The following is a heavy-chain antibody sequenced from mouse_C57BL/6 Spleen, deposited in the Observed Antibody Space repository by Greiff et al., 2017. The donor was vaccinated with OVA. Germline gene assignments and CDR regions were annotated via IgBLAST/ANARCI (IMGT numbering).Heavy chain of an antibody. V-gene: IGHV1-82*01. CDR2: IYPGDGDT. CDR1: GYAFSSSW. CDR3: ATAQATYYYAMDY. J-gene: IGHJ4*01. D-gene: IGHD3-2*02. Sequence: QVQLQQSGPELVKPGASVKISCKASGYAFSSSWMNWVKQRPGKGLEWIGRIYPGDGDTNYNGKFKGKAILTADKSSSTAYMQLSSLTSEDSAVYFCATAQATYYYAMDYWGQGTSVTVSS.